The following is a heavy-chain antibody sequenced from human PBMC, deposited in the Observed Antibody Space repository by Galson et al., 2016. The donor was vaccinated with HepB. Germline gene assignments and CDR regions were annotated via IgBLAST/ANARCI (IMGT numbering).Heavy chain of an antibody. Sequence: SLRLSCAASGFTFGDYTMSWVRQAPGKGLEWVSGLSVSGDTTYYADSVKDRFTISRDNSKNTLHLQMNSLRADDTAVYYCAKDGVRSGYSYFDYWGRGTLGHRLL. CDR3: AKDGVRSGYSYFDY. CDR2: LSVSGDTT. J-gene: IGHJ4*02. CDR1: GFTFGDYT. D-gene: IGHD5-12*01. V-gene: IGHV3-23*01.